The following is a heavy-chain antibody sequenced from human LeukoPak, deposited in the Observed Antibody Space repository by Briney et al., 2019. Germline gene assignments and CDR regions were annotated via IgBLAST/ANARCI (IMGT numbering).Heavy chain of an antibody. CDR3: ARGAGYNYPYYFDY. CDR2: ISSSGRTT. J-gene: IGHJ4*02. CDR1: GFTFSNYN. Sequence: PGGSLRLSCAASGFTFSNYNMNWVRQAPGKGLEWISYISSSGRTTNYADSVKGRFTISRDNSKNTLYLQMNSLRAEDTAVYYCARGAGYNYPYYFDYWGQGTLVTVSS. V-gene: IGHV3-48*01. D-gene: IGHD5-24*01.